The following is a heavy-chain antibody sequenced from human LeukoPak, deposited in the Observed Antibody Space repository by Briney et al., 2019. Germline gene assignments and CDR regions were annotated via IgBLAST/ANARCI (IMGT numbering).Heavy chain of an antibody. CDR2: INSRSSTI. Sequence: GRSLRLSCAASGFTFSSYAMHWVRQAPGKGLEWVSFINSRSSTIYYADSVKGRFTISRDNAKNSLYLQMNSLRAEDTAVYYCTSHTGTGGAFRPFHIWGQGTMVTVSS. CDR3: TSHTGTGGAFRPFHI. CDR1: GFTFSSYA. V-gene: IGHV3-48*04. J-gene: IGHJ3*02. D-gene: IGHD3-10*01.